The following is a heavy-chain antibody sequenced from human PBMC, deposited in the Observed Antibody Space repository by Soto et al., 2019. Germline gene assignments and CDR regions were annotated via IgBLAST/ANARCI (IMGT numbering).Heavy chain of an antibody. J-gene: IGHJ4*02. D-gene: IGHD3-22*01. Sequence: HPGGSLRLSCAASGFTFSSYAMSWVRQAPGKGLEWVSAISGSGGSTYYADSVKGRFTISRDNSKNTLYLQMNSLRAEDTAVYYCAKGQYYYDSSGYYGGADYWGQGTLVTVSS. CDR3: AKGQYYYDSSGYYGGADY. CDR2: ISGSGGST. V-gene: IGHV3-23*01. CDR1: GFTFSSYA.